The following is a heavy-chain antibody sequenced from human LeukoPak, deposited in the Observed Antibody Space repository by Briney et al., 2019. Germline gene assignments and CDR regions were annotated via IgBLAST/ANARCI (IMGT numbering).Heavy chain of an antibody. D-gene: IGHD2-2*02. J-gene: IGHJ4*02. V-gene: IGHV1-69*13. CDR2: IIPIFHTS. CDR3: ARDPLGHCSSSNCYTRMEFDY. Sequence: ASVKVSCKASGGIFSTYGFHWVRQAPGQGLEWLGGIIPIFHTSHYARKFQDRVMISADESTSTVYMELSSLRSEDTAVYYCARDPLGHCSSSNCYTRMEFDYWGQGTLVTVSS. CDR1: GGIFSTYG.